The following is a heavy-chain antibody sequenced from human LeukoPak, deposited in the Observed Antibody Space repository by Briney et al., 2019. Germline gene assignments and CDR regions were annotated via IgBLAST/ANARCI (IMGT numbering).Heavy chain of an antibody. D-gene: IGHD2-15*01. CDR1: GYTFTSYY. J-gene: IGHJ3*02. CDR3: ARLGLTYCSGGSCYPELRI. CDR2: IIPIFGTA. V-gene: IGHV1-69*13. Sequence: SVKVSCKASGYTFTSYYMHWVRQAPGQGLEWMGGIIPIFGTANYAQKFQGRVTITADESTSTAYMELSSLRSEDTAVYYCARLGLTYCSGGSCYPELRIWGQGTMVTVSS.